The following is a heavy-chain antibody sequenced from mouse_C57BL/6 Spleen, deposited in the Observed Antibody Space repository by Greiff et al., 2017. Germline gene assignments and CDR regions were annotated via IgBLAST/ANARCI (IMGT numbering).Heavy chain of an antibody. V-gene: IGHV1-54*01. CDR3: ARGGDYDVPFAY. Sequence: QVQLQQSGAELVRPGTSVKVSCKASGYAFTNYLIEWVKQRPGQGLEWIGVINPGSGGTNYNEKFKGKATLTADKSSSTAYMQLISLTSEDSAVYFCARGGDYDVPFAYWGQGTLVTVSA. J-gene: IGHJ3*01. CDR1: GYAFTNYL. D-gene: IGHD2-4*01. CDR2: INPGSGGT.